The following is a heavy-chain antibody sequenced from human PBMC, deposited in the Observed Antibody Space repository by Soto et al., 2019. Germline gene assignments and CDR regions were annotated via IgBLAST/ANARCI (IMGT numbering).Heavy chain of an antibody. V-gene: IGHV3-23*01. J-gene: IGHJ4*02. CDR2: ISGSGGST. D-gene: IGHD2-2*02. Sequence: EVQLLESGGGLVQPGGSLRLSCAASGFTFSSYAMSWVRQAPGKGLEWVSAISGSGGSTYYADSVKGRFTISRDNSKNTLYLQMNSLRAEDTAVYYCAKEGYRSSTSCYKNYFDYWGQGTLVTVSS. CDR1: GFTFSSYA. CDR3: AKEGYRSSTSCYKNYFDY.